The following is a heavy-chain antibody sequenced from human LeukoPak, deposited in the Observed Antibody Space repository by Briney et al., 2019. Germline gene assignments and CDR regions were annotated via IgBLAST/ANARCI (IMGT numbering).Heavy chain of an antibody. CDR3: ARPRVGDHYYYYMDV. D-gene: IGHD3-16*01. Sequence: SVKVSCNASGGTFSSYAISWVRQAPGQGLEWMGGIIPIFGTANYAQKFQGRVTITADKSTSTAYMELSSLRSEDTAVYYCARPRVGDHYYYYMDVWGKGTTVTVSS. J-gene: IGHJ6*03. V-gene: IGHV1-69*06. CDR2: IIPIFGTA. CDR1: GGTFSSYA.